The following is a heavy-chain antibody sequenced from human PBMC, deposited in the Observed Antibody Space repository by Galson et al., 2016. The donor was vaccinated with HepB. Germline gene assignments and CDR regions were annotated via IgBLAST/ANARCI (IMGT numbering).Heavy chain of an antibody. J-gene: IGHJ5*02. D-gene: IGHD3-3*01. Sequence: TLSLTCAVSGGSISSGGYSWSWIRQPPGKGLEWIGYVYQSGSPYYNPSLKSRFTISVDRSKNQFSLNLSSVTAADTAVYYCARLNFWSGYPRDGPYWFDPWGQGTLVTVSS. CDR1: GGSISSGGYS. V-gene: IGHV4-30-2*01. CDR3: ARLNFWSGYPRDGPYWFDP. CDR2: VYQSGSP.